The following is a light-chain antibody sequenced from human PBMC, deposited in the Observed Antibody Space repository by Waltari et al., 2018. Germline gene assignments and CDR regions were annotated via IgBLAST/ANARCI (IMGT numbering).Light chain of an antibody. CDR2: EVS. CDR3: CSYAGSSTWV. Sequence: QSALTQPASVSGSPGQSITISCTGTSSDVGSYNRVSWYQLHPGKAPKLMIYEVSKRPSGVSNRFSGSKSGNTASLTISGLQAEDEADYYCCSYAGSSTWVFGGGTKLTVL. J-gene: IGLJ3*02. V-gene: IGLV2-23*02. CDR1: SSDVGSYNR.